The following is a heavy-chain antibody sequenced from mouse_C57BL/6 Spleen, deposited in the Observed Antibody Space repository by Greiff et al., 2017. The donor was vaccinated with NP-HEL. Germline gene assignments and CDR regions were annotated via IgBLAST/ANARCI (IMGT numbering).Heavy chain of an antibody. CDR2: INPNNGGT. V-gene: IGHV1-26*01. CDR1: GYTFTDYY. CDR3: ARDWYFDV. Sequence: EVQLQQSGPELVKPGASVKISCKASGYTFTDYYMNWVKQSHGMSLEWIGDINPNNGGTSYNQKFKGKATLTVDKSSSTAYMELRSLTSEDSAVYYCARDWYFDVWGTGTTVTVSS. J-gene: IGHJ1*03.